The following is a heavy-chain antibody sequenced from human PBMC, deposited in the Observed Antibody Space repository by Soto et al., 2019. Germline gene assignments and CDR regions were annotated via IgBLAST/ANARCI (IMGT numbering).Heavy chain of an antibody. J-gene: IGHJ4*02. CDR2: INAGNGNT. Sequence: QVQLVQSGAEVKKPGGSVKVSSKASGYTFTGYAILWVRQAPGQRLEWMGWINAGNGNTKYSQKFQGRVTITRDTSASTAYMELSSLRSEDTAVYYCARAQNLEMATPWGQGTLVTVSS. D-gene: IGHD5-12*01. V-gene: IGHV1-3*01. CDR3: ARAQNLEMATP. CDR1: GYTFTGYA.